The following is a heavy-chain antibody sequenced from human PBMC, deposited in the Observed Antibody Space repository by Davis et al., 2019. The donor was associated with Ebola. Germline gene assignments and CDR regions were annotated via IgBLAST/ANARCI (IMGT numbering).Heavy chain of an antibody. J-gene: IGHJ4*02. D-gene: IGHD3-3*01. CDR2: IYYSGST. CDR1: GGSFSGYY. CDR3: ARVLGITIFGVVDY. V-gene: IGHV4-59*12. Sequence: PGGSLRLSCAVYGGSFSGYYWSWIRQPPGKGLEWIGYIYYSGSTNYNPSLKSRVTISVDTSKNQFSLKLSSVTAADTAVYYCARVLGITIFGVVDYWGQGTLVTVSS.